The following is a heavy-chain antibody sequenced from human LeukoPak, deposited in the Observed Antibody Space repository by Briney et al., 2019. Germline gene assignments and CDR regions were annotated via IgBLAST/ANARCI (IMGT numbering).Heavy chain of an antibody. CDR1: GFTFSSYW. Sequence: GGSLRLSCVASGFTFSSYWMHWVRQDPRKGLVWVSRINGDGRNINYADSVRGRFTISRDNAKNTLYLQMNTLRVGDTAVYYCTRDLMDYDVSTGLHHYYMDVWGQGTTVTVSS. V-gene: IGHV3-74*01. CDR3: TRDLMDYDVSTGLHHYYMDV. D-gene: IGHD3-9*01. CDR2: INGDGRNI. J-gene: IGHJ6*02.